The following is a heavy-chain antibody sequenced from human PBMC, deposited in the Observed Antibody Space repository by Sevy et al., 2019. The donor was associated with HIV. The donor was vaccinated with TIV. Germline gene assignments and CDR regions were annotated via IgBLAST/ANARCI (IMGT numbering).Heavy chain of an antibody. J-gene: IGHJ3*02. CDR2: LIPILGTA. V-gene: IGHV1-69*10. D-gene: IGHD3-10*01. Sequence: ASVKVSCKASGGTFSSYAISWVRQAPGQGLEWMGGLIPILGTANYAQKFQGRVTITADKSTSTAYMELSSLRSEDTAVYYCARARGGAHDAFDIWGQWTMVTVS. CDR1: GGTFSSYA. CDR3: ARARGGAHDAFDI.